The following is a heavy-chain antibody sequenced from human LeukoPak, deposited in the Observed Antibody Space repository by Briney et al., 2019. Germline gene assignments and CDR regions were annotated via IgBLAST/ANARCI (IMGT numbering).Heavy chain of an antibody. J-gene: IGHJ6*02. V-gene: IGHV4-39*01. D-gene: IGHD2-8*01. Sequence: SETLSLTCTVSGGSISSTSYNWGWFRQPPGKGLEWIGSIYYSGNTYYNPSLKSRGTISVDTSKNQFSLKLNSVTASDTAVYCARHSCTNGVCYSPSYYSLDVWGQGTTVSVSS. CDR3: ARHSCTNGVCYSPSYYSLDV. CDR2: IYYSGNT. CDR1: GGSISSTSYN.